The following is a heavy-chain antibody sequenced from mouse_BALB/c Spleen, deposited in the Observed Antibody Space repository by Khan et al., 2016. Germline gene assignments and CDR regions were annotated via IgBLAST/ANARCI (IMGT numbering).Heavy chain of an antibody. CDR3: ARASYYEYSHFWYFDV. CDR1: GFTFSDFY. D-gene: IGHD2-4*01. Sequence: EVELVESGGGLVKPGGSLKLSCAASGFTFSDFYMYWVRRTPEKRLEWVATISDGGSYTYYPDSMKGRFTISRDNAKKNLYLQMSSLKSEDTAMYYCARASYYEYSHFWYFDVGGAGTTVTVSS. J-gene: IGHJ1*01. CDR2: ISDGGSYT. V-gene: IGHV5-4*02.